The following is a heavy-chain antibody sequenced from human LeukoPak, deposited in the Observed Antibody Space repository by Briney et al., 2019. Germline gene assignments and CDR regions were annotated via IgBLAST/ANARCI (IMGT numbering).Heavy chain of an antibody. CDR2: ISWDSDSI. Sequence: GGSLRLSCAASGFIFDDYAMHWVRQAPGKGLEWVSGISWDSDSIDYADSVKGRFTISRDNAKNSLYLQMNSLRAEDTAVYYCAELGITVIGGVWGKGTTVTISS. CDR3: AELGITVIGGV. CDR1: GFIFDDYA. V-gene: IGHV3-9*01. D-gene: IGHD3-10*02. J-gene: IGHJ6*04.